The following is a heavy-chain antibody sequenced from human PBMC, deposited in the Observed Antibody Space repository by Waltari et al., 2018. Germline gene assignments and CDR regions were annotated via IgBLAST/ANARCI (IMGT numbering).Heavy chain of an antibody. D-gene: IGHD6-13*01. J-gene: IGHJ5*02. Sequence: QVQLVQSGAEVRKPGASVKVSCKASGYTFTHYDINWGRQGTGQGLEWMGWTNPNSGNTDYDQSHQDELRMTTDTSRNPAYMEVRGLTSDDTAVEYCARGAAPGKGAHWFDPWGQGTLVIVSS. CDR2: TNPNSGNT. CDR3: ARGAAPGKGAHWFDP. CDR1: GYTFTHYD. V-gene: IGHV1-8*01.